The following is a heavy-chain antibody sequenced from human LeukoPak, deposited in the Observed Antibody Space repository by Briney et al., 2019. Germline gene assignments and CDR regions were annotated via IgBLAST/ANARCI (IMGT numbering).Heavy chain of an antibody. V-gene: IGHV1-46*01. CDR2: INPSGGST. J-gene: IGHJ6*03. Sequence: ASVKVSCKASGYTFTSYYMHWVRQAPGQGLEWMGIINPSGGSTSYAQKFQGRVTMTMDMSTSTVYMELSSLRSEDTAVYYCARGGNGYSSSEAGDYYYYYMDVWGKGTTVTVSS. D-gene: IGHD6-13*01. CDR1: GYTFTSYY. CDR3: ARGGNGYSSSEAGDYYYYYMDV.